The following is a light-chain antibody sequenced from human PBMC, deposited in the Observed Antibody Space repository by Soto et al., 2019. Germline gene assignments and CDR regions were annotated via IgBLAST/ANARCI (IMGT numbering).Light chain of an antibody. V-gene: IGKV1-13*02. Sequence: IQMTQSPSSLSASAGDRVTIPCRASQSISSYLNWYQQKPGKAPKFLIYDASSLESGVPSRFSGSGSGTEFTLTISSLQPEDFATYYCQQLNSYPITFGQGTRLEIK. J-gene: IGKJ5*01. CDR3: QQLNSYPIT. CDR1: QSISSY. CDR2: DAS.